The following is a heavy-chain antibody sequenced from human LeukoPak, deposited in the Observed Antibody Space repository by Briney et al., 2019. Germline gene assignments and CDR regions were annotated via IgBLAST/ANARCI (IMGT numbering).Heavy chain of an antibody. CDR2: IYYSGST. Sequence: TSETLSLTCTVSGGSISSHYWSWIRQPPGKGLEWIGYIYYSGSTNYNPSLKSRVTISVDTSKNQFSLKLSSVTAADTAVYYCARKDSSGGPDEPFDPWGQGTLVTVSS. V-gene: IGHV4-59*11. J-gene: IGHJ5*02. D-gene: IGHD6-19*01. CDR3: ARKDSSGGPDEPFDP. CDR1: GGSISSHY.